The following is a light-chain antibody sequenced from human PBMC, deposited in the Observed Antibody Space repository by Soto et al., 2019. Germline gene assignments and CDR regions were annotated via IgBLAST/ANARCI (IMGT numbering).Light chain of an antibody. V-gene: IGKV1-33*01. Sequence: DIQLTQSPSSLSASVGDRVTISCQASQGISNFLNWYQQKPGKAPKLLIYDASNLETGVPSRFSGSGSMTDFTFTISSLQPEDIATYFCQQYDNLQLTFGGGTKVEIK. CDR3: QQYDNLQLT. CDR1: QGISNF. CDR2: DAS. J-gene: IGKJ4*01.